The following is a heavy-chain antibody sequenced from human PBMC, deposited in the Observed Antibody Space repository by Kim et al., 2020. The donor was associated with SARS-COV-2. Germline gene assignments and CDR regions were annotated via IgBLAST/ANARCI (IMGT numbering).Heavy chain of an antibody. D-gene: IGHD3-10*01. CDR2: ISSSSSYI. Sequence: GGSLRLSCAASGFTFSSYSMNWVRQAPGKGLEWVSSISSSSSYIYYADSVKGRFTISRDNAKNSLYLQMNSLRAEDTAVYYCARQMVRRVIAFYGMDVWGQGTTVTVSS. CDR3: ARQMVRRVIAFYGMDV. V-gene: IGHV3-21*01. J-gene: IGHJ6*02. CDR1: GFTFSSYS.